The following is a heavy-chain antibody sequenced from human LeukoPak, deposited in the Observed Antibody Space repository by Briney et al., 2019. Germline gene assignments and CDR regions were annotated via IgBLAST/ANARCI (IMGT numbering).Heavy chain of an antibody. CDR2: IWYDGSNK. J-gene: IGHJ4*02. CDR3: AKGLSAAGGIDY. D-gene: IGHD6-13*01. CDR1: GFTFSSYG. V-gene: IGHV3-33*06. Sequence: PGRFLRLSCAASGFTFSSYGMHWVRQAPGKGLEWVAVIWYDGSNKYYADSVKGRFTISRDNSKNTLYLQMNSLRAEDTAVYYCAKGLSAAGGIDYWGQGTLVTVSS.